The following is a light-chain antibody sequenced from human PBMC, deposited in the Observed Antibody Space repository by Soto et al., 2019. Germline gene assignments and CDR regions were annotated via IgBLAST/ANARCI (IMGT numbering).Light chain of an antibody. CDR2: EVS. Sequence: ALTQPPSASGAPGRSGTISCTGTSRDVGGYNYVSWYQQHPGKAPKLMIYEVSKRPSGVPDRFSGSKSGNTASLTVSGLQAEDEADYYCSSYAGSNNYVFGTGTKVTV. CDR1: SRDVGGYNY. V-gene: IGLV2-8*01. J-gene: IGLJ1*01. CDR3: SSYAGSNNYV.